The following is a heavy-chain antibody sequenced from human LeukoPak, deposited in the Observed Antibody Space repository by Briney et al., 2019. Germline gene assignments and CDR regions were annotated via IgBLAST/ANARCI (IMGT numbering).Heavy chain of an antibody. CDR2: ISSSSSYI. CDR1: GFTFSSYS. CDR3: ARDIPANVSGGSCPAASSFAP. D-gene: IGHD2-15*01. J-gene: IGHJ5*02. Sequence: GGSLRLSCAASGFTFSSYSMNWVRHAPGKGLEWVSSISSSSSYIYYADSVKGRFTISRDNAKNSLYLQMNSLRAEDTAVYYCARDIPANVSGGSCPAASSFAPWGEGTLVTVSS. V-gene: IGHV3-21*01.